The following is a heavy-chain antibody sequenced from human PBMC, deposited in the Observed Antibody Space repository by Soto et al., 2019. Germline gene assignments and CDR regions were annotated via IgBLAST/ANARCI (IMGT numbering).Heavy chain of an antibody. Sequence: GGSLRLSCAASGFTFSTYSMNWVRQAPGKGPEWVSYISGTSSTIYYADSVKGRFTISRDDAKNSLYLQMNSLRAEDTAVYYCARDKYLTGYYDFDYWGQGTLVTVSS. D-gene: IGHD3-9*01. J-gene: IGHJ4*02. V-gene: IGHV3-48*01. CDR1: GFTFSTYS. CDR3: ARDKYLTGYYDFDY. CDR2: ISGTSSTI.